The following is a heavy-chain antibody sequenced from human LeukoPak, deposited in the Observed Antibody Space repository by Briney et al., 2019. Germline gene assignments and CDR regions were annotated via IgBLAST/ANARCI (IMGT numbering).Heavy chain of an antibody. CDR1: GYSFISYW. CDR3: ARMYAHSSCWYFDY. D-gene: IGHD6-19*01. Sequence: GESLKISCKGSGYSFISYWISGVGQMPGQGLEWMGRIDPSDSYTNYSPSFQGHVTISADKSISTAYLQWSSLKASDTAMYYCARMYAHSSCWYFDYWGQGTLVTVSS. J-gene: IGHJ4*02. V-gene: IGHV5-10-1*01. CDR2: IDPSDSYT.